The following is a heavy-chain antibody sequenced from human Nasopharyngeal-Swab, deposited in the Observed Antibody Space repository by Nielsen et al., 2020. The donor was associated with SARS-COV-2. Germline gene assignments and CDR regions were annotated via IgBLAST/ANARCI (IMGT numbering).Heavy chain of an antibody. J-gene: IGHJ4*02. Sequence: ASVKVSCKASGYIFNIYGISWVRQAPGQGLEWMGWISAYNGKTDYAQKVRGRVTMSTDRTTSTAYMELRSLRSDDTAVYYCARAFYDYGDPNHYFEFWGQGTLVTVSS. CDR1: GYIFNIYG. D-gene: IGHD4/OR15-4a*01. CDR3: ARAFYDYGDPNHYFEF. CDR2: ISAYNGKT. V-gene: IGHV1-18*04.